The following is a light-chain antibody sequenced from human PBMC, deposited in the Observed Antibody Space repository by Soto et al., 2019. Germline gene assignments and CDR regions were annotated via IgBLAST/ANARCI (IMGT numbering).Light chain of an antibody. J-gene: IGKJ5*01. CDR3: QQYDKWPYT. Sequence: VMTQSPATLSVSQGERATLSCRASQNISSNLAWYQQKSGQAPRLLFYGASTRATGIPARFSGSGSGSEFTLTISSLQSEDGATYYCQQYDKWPYTFGQGTLLEIK. CDR2: GAS. V-gene: IGKV3-15*01. CDR1: QNISSN.